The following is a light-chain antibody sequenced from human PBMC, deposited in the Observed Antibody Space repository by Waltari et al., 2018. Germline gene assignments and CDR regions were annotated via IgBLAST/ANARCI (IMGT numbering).Light chain of an antibody. Sequence: SYELTQPPSVSVSPGQTARLTCSGDALPRPYAYWYQQKPGQAPVLMISKDTERPSGIPERFSGSSSGTIATLTISGVQAEDEADYYCQSADSSGSYPWVFGGGTKLTVL. V-gene: IGLV3-25*03. CDR2: KDT. CDR1: ALPRPY. CDR3: QSADSSGSYPWV. J-gene: IGLJ3*02.